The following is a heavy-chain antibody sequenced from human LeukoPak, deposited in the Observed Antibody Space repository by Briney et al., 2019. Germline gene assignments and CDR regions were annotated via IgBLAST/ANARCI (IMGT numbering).Heavy chain of an antibody. CDR3: AKDRHAPGRYCSSTSCFPFDS. Sequence: PGGSLRLSCAASGFTFSSYAMHWVRQAPGKGLEWVAVISYDGSNKYYADSVKGRFTISRDNTKNTLYLQMNSLRAEDTAVYYCAKDRHAPGRYCSSTSCFPFDSWGQGTLVTVPS. V-gene: IGHV3-30*04. CDR1: GFTFSSYA. J-gene: IGHJ5*01. CDR2: ISYDGSNK. D-gene: IGHD2-2*01.